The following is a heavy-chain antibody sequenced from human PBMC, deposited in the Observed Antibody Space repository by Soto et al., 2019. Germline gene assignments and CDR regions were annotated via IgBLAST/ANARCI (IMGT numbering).Heavy chain of an antibody. CDR3: ASFGVASMNWFDP. V-gene: IGHV4-30-4*01. CDR2: IDYSGNT. J-gene: IGHJ5*02. CDR1: GVSITSGDYY. D-gene: IGHD3-3*01. Sequence: PSETLSLTCTVSGVSITSGDYYWNWIRQPPGKGLEWIGNIDYSGNTHYNPSLKGRLTISLDTSKNQFSLKLSSVTAADTAVYYCASFGVASMNWFDPWGQGTLVTVS.